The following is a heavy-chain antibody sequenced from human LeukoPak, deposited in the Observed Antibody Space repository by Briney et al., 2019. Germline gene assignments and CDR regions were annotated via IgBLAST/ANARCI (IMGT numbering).Heavy chain of an antibody. Sequence: GGSLRLSCAASGFTFRSYSMNWVRQAPGKGLEWLSYITSTSSTIYYADSVKGRFTISRDNAKNSLYLQMNSLRAEDTAVYYCARDKWLTTTHYFDYWGQGTLVTVSS. CDR3: ARDKWLTTTHYFDY. CDR1: GFTFRSYS. J-gene: IGHJ4*02. D-gene: IGHD4-11*01. V-gene: IGHV3-48*01. CDR2: ITSTSSTI.